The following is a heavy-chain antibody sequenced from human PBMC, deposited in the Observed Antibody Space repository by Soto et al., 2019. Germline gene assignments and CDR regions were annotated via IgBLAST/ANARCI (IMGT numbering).Heavy chain of an antibody. V-gene: IGHV3-30-3*01. Sequence: GGSLRLSCAASGFTFSSYAMHWVRQAPGKGLEWVAVISYDGSNKYYADSVKGRFTISRDNSKNTLYLQMNSLRAEDTAVYYCARDRAIFGVVISTDYYYYGMDVWGQGTTVTVSS. CDR3: ARDRAIFGVVISTDYYYYGMDV. CDR2: ISYDGSNK. D-gene: IGHD3-3*01. CDR1: GFTFSSYA. J-gene: IGHJ6*02.